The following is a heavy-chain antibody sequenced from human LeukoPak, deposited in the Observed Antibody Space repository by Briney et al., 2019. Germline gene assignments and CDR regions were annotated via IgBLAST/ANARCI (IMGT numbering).Heavy chain of an antibody. CDR2: NTDGSST. Sequence: NTDGSSTSYADSVKGRFTISRDNAKNTLYLQMNSLRAEDTALYYCAKGDHYDSSGYFDYWGQGTLVTVSS. V-gene: IGHV3-74*01. D-gene: IGHD3-22*01. CDR3: AKGDHYDSSGYFDY. J-gene: IGHJ4*02.